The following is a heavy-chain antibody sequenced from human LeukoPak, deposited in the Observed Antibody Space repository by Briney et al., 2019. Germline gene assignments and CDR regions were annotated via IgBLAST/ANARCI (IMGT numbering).Heavy chain of an antibody. D-gene: IGHD3-22*01. V-gene: IGHV1-18*01. J-gene: IGHJ3*02. CDR1: GYTFTSYG. CDR3: ARGGITAIVVVTTGTFDI. CDR2: ISAYNGNT. Sequence: ASVKVSCKASGYTFTSYGISWVRQAPGQGLEWMGWISAYNGNTNYAQKLQGRVTMTTDTSTSTAYMELSRLRSDDTAVYYCARGGITAIVVVTTGTFDIWGQGTVVTVSS.